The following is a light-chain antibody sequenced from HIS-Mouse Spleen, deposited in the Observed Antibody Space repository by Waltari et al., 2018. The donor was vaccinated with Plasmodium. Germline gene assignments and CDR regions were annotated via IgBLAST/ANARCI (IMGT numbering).Light chain of an antibody. CDR2: GAS. V-gene: IGKV3-20*01. CDR3: QQYGSSPPLT. CDR1: QSVSSY. J-gene: IGKJ4*01. Sequence: EIVLTQSPATLSLSPGERATLSCRASQSVSSYLAWYQQKPGQAPRLLIYGASSRAPGIPDRFSGSGSGTDFTLTISRLEPEDFAVYYCQQYGSSPPLTFGGGTKVEIK.